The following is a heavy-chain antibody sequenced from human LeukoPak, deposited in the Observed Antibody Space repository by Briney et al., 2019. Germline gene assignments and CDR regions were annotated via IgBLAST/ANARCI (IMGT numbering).Heavy chain of an antibody. CDR3: ARGGTAKPWWFDP. V-gene: IGHV4-39*07. D-gene: IGHD1-1*01. CDR2: IYYSGST. CDR1: GGSISSSSHY. Sequence: PSETLSLTCTVSGGSISSSSHYWGWIRQPPGKGLEWIGNIYYSGSTYYNPSLKSRVTISVDTSKNQFSLKLSSVTAADTAVYYCARGGTAKPWWFDPWGQGTLVTVSS. J-gene: IGHJ5*02.